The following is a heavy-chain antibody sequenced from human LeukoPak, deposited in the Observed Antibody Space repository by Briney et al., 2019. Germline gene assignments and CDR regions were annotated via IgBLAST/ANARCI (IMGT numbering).Heavy chain of an antibody. V-gene: IGHV4-31*03. CDR1: GGSISSGGYY. CDR3: GRGHSSNYVLFDH. Sequence: NPSETLSLTCTVSGGSISSGGYYWSWIRQHPGKGLEWIGYIYYSGSTYYNPSLKSRVTISVDTSKNQFSLKLSSVTAADTAVYYCGRGHSSNYVLFDHWGQGTLVTVSS. J-gene: IGHJ4*02. CDR2: IYYSGST. D-gene: IGHD3-16*01.